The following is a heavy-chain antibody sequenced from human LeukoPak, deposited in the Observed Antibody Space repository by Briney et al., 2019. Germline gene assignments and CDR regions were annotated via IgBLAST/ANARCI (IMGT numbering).Heavy chain of an antibody. CDR3: AKDITYYYDSSGCFQH. CDR2: ISWNSGSI. Sequence: GRSLRLSCAASGFTFDDYAMHWVRQAPGKGLEWVSGISWNSGSIGYADSVKGRFTISRDNAKNSLYLQMNSLRAEDTALYYCAKDITYYYDSSGCFQHWGQGTLVTVPS. V-gene: IGHV3-9*01. CDR1: GFTFDDYA. J-gene: IGHJ1*01. D-gene: IGHD3-22*01.